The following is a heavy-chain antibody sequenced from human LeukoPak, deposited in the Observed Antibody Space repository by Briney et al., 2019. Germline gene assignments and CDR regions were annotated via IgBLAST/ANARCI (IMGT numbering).Heavy chain of an antibody. V-gene: IGHV4-61*01. J-gene: IGHJ6*03. D-gene: IGHD6-13*01. CDR3: ARGNYSSSWFYYYYMDV. CDR1: GGSISSGSYY. CDR2: IYYSGST. Sequence: SQTLSLTCTVSGGSISSGSYYWSWIRQPPGKGLEWIGYIYYSGSTNYNPSLKSRVTISVDTSKNQFSLKLSSVTAADTAVYYCARGNYSSSWFYYYYMDVWGKGTTVTVSS.